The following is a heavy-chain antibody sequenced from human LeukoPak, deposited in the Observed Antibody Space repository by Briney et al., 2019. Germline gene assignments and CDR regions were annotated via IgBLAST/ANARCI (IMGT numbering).Heavy chain of an antibody. Sequence: SSETLSLTCAVYGVSFSGYYWSWIRQPPGKGLEWIGEINHSGSTNYNPSLKSRVTISVDTSKNQFSLKLSSVTAADTAVYYCARSGYYYDSSGYSIDAFDIWGQGTMVTVSS. J-gene: IGHJ3*02. CDR3: ARSGYYYDSSGYSIDAFDI. CDR1: GVSFSGYY. V-gene: IGHV4-34*01. CDR2: INHSGST. D-gene: IGHD3-22*01.